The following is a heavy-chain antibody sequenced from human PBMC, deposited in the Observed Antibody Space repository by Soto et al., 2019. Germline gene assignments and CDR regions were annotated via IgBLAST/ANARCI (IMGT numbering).Heavy chain of an antibody. CDR3: ARRGSGSYYDY. J-gene: IGHJ4*02. Sequence: GGSLRLSCAASGFTVSNNYMTWVRQAPGKGLEWVSFIYSSGSTYYADSVKGRFTISRDNAKNSLYLQMNSLRDEDTAVYYCARRGSGSYYDYWGQGTLVTVSS. V-gene: IGHV3-53*01. CDR1: GFTVSNNY. D-gene: IGHD1-26*01. CDR2: IYSSGST.